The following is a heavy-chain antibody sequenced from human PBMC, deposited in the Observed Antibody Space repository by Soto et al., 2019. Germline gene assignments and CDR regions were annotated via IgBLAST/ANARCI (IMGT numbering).Heavy chain of an antibody. CDR3: ARIPMVRGVIPY. D-gene: IGHD3-10*01. CDR1: GGTFSSYA. Sequence: SVKVSCKASGGTFSSYAISWVRQAPGQGLEWMGGIIPIFGTANYAQKFQGRVTITADESTSTAYMELSSLRSEDTAVYYCARIPMVRGVIPYWGQGTLVTVSS. J-gene: IGHJ4*02. V-gene: IGHV1-69*13. CDR2: IIPIFGTA.